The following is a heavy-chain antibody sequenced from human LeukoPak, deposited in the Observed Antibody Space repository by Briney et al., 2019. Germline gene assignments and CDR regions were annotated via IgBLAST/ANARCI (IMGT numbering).Heavy chain of an antibody. V-gene: IGHV4-59*01. CDR3: AREVGGNNWFDP. CDR1: GGSFSGYY. Sequence: SETLSLTCAVYGGSFSGYYWSWIRQPPGKGLEWIGYIYYSGSTNYNPSLKSRVTISVDTSKNQFSLKLSSVTAADTAVYYCAREVGGNNWFDPWGQGTLVTVSS. D-gene: IGHD3-10*01. J-gene: IGHJ5*02. CDR2: IYYSGST.